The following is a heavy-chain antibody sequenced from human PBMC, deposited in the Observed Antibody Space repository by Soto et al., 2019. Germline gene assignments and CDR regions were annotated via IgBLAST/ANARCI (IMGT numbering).Heavy chain of an antibody. CDR3: ARGGNYYGSGSPRRSWFDP. Sequence: PSETLSLTCAVYGGSFSGYYWSWIRQPPGKGLEWIGEINHSGSTNYNPSLKSRVTISVDTSKNQFSLKLSSVTAADTAVYYCARGGNYYGSGSPRRSWFDPWGQGTLVTVSS. CDR2: INHSGST. J-gene: IGHJ5*02. D-gene: IGHD3-10*01. CDR1: GGSFSGYY. V-gene: IGHV4-34*01.